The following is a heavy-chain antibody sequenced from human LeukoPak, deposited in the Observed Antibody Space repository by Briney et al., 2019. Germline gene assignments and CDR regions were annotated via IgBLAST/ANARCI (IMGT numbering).Heavy chain of an antibody. V-gene: IGHV1-2*02. D-gene: IGHD6-13*01. Sequence: ASVKVSCKASGYTFTGYYMHWVRQAPGQGLEWMGWINPNSGGAKSAQKFQGRVTMTRDTSISTIYMELTSLSSDDTAVYYCAKDNENSSREGVLDYWGQGTLVTVSS. CDR3: AKDNENSSREGVLDY. CDR1: GYTFTGYY. J-gene: IGHJ4*02. CDR2: INPNSGGA.